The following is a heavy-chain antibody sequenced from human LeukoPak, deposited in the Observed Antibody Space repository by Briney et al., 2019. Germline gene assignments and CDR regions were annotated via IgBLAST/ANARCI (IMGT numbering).Heavy chain of an antibody. CDR3: AGDAAAVKDAFDI. D-gene: IGHD6-13*01. CDR2: IYSGGST. CDR1: GFTVSSNY. Sequence: PGGSLRLSCAASGFTVSSNYMSWVRQAPGKGLEWVSVIYSGGSTYYADSVKGRFTISRDNSKNTLYLQMNSLRAEDTAVYYCAGDAAAVKDAFDIWGQGTMVTVSS. V-gene: IGHV3-53*01. J-gene: IGHJ3*02.